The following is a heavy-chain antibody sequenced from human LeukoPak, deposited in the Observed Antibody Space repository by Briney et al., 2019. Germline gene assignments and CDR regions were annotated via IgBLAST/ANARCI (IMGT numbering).Heavy chain of an antibody. V-gene: IGHV4-59*08. CDR1: GGSINNYY. CDR3: ARHVRSGYNLLDY. D-gene: IGHD5-24*01. J-gene: IGHJ4*02. CDR2: IYFSGSS. Sequence: SETLSLTCTISGGSINNYYWSWIRQSPGKGLEWIGYIYFSGSSNYNPSLKSRVTMSVDTSKNQFSLNLNSATAADTAVYYCARHVRSGYNLLDYWGQGTLVTVSS.